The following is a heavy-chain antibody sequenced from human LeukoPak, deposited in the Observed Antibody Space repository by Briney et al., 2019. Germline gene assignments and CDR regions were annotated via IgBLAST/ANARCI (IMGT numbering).Heavy chain of an antibody. CDR3: AKDGNTQLALFDY. CDR1: GFTFSSYA. V-gene: IGHV3-23*01. D-gene: IGHD2-2*01. Sequence: RGGSLRPSCAASGFTFSSYAMSWVRQAPGKGLEWVSAISGSGGSTYYADSVKGRFTISRDNSKNTLYLQMNSLRAEDTAVYYCAKDGNTQLALFDYWGQGTLVTVSS. CDR2: ISGSGGST. J-gene: IGHJ4*02.